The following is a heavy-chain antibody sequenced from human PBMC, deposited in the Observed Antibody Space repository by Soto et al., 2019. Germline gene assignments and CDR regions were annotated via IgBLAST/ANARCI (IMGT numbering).Heavy chain of an antibody. Sequence: ASVKVSCKAYGYTFTNYYIHWVRQAPGQGLEGMGWINPNSGGTNYAQKFQGRVTMTRDRSTNTAYVELSGLKSDDTAVYYCATLGAGGFDHWGQGTLVTVSS. CDR1: GYTFTNYY. CDR3: ATLGAGGFDH. D-gene: IGHD3-16*01. V-gene: IGHV1-2*02. J-gene: IGHJ4*02. CDR2: INPNSGGT.